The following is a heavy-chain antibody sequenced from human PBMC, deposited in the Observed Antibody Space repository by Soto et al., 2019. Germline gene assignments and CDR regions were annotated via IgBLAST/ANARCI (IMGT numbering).Heavy chain of an antibody. CDR1: GYTFTGYY. CDR2: INPNSGGT. J-gene: IGHJ6*02. V-gene: IGHV1-2*02. CDR3: ARGPPRKGYCSGGSCYSGFYYYYGMDV. Sequence: ASVKVSCKASGYTFTGYYMHWVRQAPGQGLEWMGWINPNSGGTNYAQKFQGRVTMTRDTSISTAYMELSRQRSDDTAVYYCARGPPRKGYCSGGSCYSGFYYYYGMDVWGQGTTVTVSS. D-gene: IGHD2-15*01.